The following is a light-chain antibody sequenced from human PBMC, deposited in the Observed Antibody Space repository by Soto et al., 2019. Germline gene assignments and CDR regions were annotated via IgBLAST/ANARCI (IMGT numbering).Light chain of an antibody. CDR3: SSYSSSSTEV. CDR1: SSVVGFSNY. Sequence: QSVLTQPASVSGSPGQSITISCTGTSSVVGFSNYVFWYQQHPGKAPKLIISDVSNRPSGVSNRFSGSKSGNTASLTISGLQAEVEADYYCSSYSSSSTEVFGTGNKVTVL. V-gene: IGLV2-14*01. CDR2: DVS. J-gene: IGLJ1*01.